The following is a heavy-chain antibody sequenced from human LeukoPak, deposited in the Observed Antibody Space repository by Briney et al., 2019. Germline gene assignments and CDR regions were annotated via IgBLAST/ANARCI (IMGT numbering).Heavy chain of an antibody. D-gene: IGHD6-19*01. CDR3: ARPGRRGWGQVYWYFDL. CDR2: VYYDGSD. J-gene: IGHJ2*01. V-gene: IGHV4-39*01. Sequence: SETLSLTCTVSGGSITTNSYYWGWIRQPPGKGLKWIGSVYYDGSDYNNPALKSRVTISVDTPKNQLSLRLSSVTAADTAVYYCARPGRRGWGQVYWYFDLWGRGTLVTVSS. CDR1: GGSITTNSYY.